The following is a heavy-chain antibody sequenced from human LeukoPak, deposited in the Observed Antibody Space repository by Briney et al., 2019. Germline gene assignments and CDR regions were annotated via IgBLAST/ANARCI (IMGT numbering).Heavy chain of an antibody. CDR3: ASHAFGGGF. Sequence: PSETLSLTCTVSGGSISSSSYYWGWIRQPPGTGLEWIGSIYYSGSTYYNPSLKSRVTISVDTFKNQFSLKLSSVTAADTAVYYCASHAFGGGFWGQGTLVTVSS. D-gene: IGHD3-16*01. CDR1: GGSISSSSYY. CDR2: IYYSGST. V-gene: IGHV4-39*01. J-gene: IGHJ4*02.